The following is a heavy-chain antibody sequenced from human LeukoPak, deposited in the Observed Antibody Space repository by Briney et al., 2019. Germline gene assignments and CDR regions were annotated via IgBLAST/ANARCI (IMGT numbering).Heavy chain of an antibody. D-gene: IGHD3-10*01. CDR2: ISYDGSNK. CDR1: GFTFSSYA. V-gene: IGHV3-30-3*01. J-gene: IGHJ2*01. CDR3: ASDPGMVRVYWYFDL. Sequence: PGRSLRLSCAASGFTFSSYAMHWVRQAPGKGLEWVAVISYDGSNKYYADSVKGRFTISRDNSKNTLYLQMSSLRAEDTAVYYCASDPGMVRVYWYFDLWGRGTLVTVSS.